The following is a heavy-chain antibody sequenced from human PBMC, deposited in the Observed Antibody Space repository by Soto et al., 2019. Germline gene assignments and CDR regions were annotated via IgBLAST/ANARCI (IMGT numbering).Heavy chain of an antibody. V-gene: IGHV1-2*02. J-gene: IGHJ6*02. CDR2: INPNSGGT. CDR3: AREDSSGSYYYYYGMDV. Sequence: ASVKVSCKASGYTFTGYYMHWVRQAPGQGLEWMGWINPNSGGTNYAQKFQGRVTMTRDTSISTAYMELSRLRSDDTAVYCCAREDSSGSYYYYYGMDVWGQGTTVTVSS. D-gene: IGHD6-19*01. CDR1: GYTFTGYY.